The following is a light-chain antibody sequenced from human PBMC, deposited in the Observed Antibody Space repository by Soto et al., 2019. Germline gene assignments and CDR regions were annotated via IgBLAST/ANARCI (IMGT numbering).Light chain of an antibody. Sequence: IQLTQSPSSLSASVGDRVTITCRASQGISSYLAWYQQKPGKAPKLLIYAASTLQSGVPSRFSGSGSGTDFTHTISSLQPEDVATYYCQQLNSYSQTCGGGTKVEIK. CDR2: AAS. CDR1: QGISSY. CDR3: QQLNSYSQT. V-gene: IGKV1-9*01. J-gene: IGKJ4*01.